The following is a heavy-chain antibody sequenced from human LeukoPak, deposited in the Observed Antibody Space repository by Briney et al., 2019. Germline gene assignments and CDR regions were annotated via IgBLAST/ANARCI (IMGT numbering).Heavy chain of an antibody. J-gene: IGHJ3*02. CDR2: IYTSGST. CDR1: GGSISSYY. V-gene: IGHV4-4*07. Sequence: NPSETLSLTCTVSGGSISSYYWSWIRQPAGKGLEWIGRIYTSGSTNYNPSLKSRVTMSVDTSKNQFSLKLSSVTAADTAVYYCARVSGYCTNGVCGLQYAFDIWGQGTMVTVSS. CDR3: ARVSGYCTNGVCGLQYAFDI. D-gene: IGHD2-8*01.